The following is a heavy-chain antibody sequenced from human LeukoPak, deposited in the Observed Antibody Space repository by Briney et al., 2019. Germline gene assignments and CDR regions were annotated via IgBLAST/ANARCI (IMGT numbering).Heavy chain of an antibody. Sequence: SVKVSCKASGGTFSSYSISWVRQAPGQGLEWMGRIIPIFGTANYAQNFQGRVTITTDESTSTAYMELSSLRSEDTAVYYCAREHYDSSGYYYDYWGQGTLVTVSS. CDR2: IIPIFGTA. D-gene: IGHD3-22*01. V-gene: IGHV1-69*05. CDR1: GGTFSSYS. CDR3: AREHYDSSGYYYDY. J-gene: IGHJ4*02.